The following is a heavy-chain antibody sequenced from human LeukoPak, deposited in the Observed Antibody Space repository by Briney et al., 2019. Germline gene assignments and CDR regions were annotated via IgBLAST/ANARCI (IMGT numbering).Heavy chain of an antibody. J-gene: IGHJ5*02. CDR3: ARDTTRDNWFDP. D-gene: IGHD1-26*01. CDR1: GYTFIGYY. V-gene: IGHV1-2*02. CDR2: INPTSGVT. Sequence: ASVKVSCKASGYTFIGYYIHWVRQAPGQGLEWMGSINPTSGVTNYAQKFQGRVTMTRDTSISTAYMELSSLRSDDTAVYYCARDTTRDNWFDPWGQGTLVTVSS.